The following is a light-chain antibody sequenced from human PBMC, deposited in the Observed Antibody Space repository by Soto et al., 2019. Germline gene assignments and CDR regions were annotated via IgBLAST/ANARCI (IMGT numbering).Light chain of an antibody. V-gene: IGKV3-20*01. CDR1: QTVSSSH. J-gene: IGKJ2*01. CDR2: GAS. Sequence: EVVLTQSPGTLSLSPGERATLSCRASQTVSSSHLAWYQQKPGQAPRLLIYGASDRATHIPDRFSGSGSGTDFTLTISRLEPEDFAVYYCQHFGSSPPKYTFGQGTKLEIK. CDR3: QHFGSSPPKYT.